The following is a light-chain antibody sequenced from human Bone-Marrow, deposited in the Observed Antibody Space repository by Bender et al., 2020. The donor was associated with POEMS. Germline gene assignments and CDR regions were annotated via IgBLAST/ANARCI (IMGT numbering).Light chain of an antibody. CDR3: QVWDSSLFYV. CDR2: KDT. Sequence: SYELTQPPSVSVSPGQTARITCSGDALPKQYACWYQQRPGQAPFLVIYKDTERPSGIPERFSGSNSGNTATLTISRVEAGDEADYYCQVWDSSLFYVFGTGTKVTVL. J-gene: IGLJ1*01. CDR1: ALPKQY. V-gene: IGLV3-25*02.